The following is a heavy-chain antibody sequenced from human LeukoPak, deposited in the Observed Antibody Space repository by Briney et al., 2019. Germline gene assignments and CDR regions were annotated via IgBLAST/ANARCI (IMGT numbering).Heavy chain of an antibody. D-gene: IGHD5-18*01. CDR3: ANELHHSYGYETELQGPDY. Sequence: PGRSLRLSCAASGFTFSSYGMHWVRQAPGKGLEWVAVISYDGSNKYYADSVKGRFTISRDNSKNTLYLQMNSLRAEDTAVYYCANELHHSYGYETELQGPDYWGQGTLVTVSS. V-gene: IGHV3-30*18. CDR2: ISYDGSNK. CDR1: GFTFSSYG. J-gene: IGHJ4*02.